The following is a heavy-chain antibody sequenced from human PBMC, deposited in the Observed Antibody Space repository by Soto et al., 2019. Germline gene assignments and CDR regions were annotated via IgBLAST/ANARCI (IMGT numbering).Heavy chain of an antibody. D-gene: IGHD6-19*01. CDR1: GYTFTGYY. Sequence: ASVKVSCKASGYTFTGYYMHWVRQAPGQGLEWMGWINPNSGGTNYAQKFQGWVTMTRDTSISTAYMELSRLRSDDTAVYYCARGIAVAGTGAFDIWGQGTMVTVSS. V-gene: IGHV1-2*04. J-gene: IGHJ3*02. CDR3: ARGIAVAGTGAFDI. CDR2: INPNSGGT.